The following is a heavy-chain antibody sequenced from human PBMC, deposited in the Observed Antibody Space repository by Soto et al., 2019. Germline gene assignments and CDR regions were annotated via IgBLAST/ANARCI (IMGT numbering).Heavy chain of an antibody. CDR1: VFTFSSYA. Sequence: GGSLRLSCAASVFTFSSYAMSWVRQAPGKGLEWVSAISGSGGSTYYADSVKGRFTISRDNSKNTLYLQMNSLRAEDTAVYYCAKDGKGIAAAGPHYFDYWGQGTLVTVSS. J-gene: IGHJ4*02. V-gene: IGHV3-23*01. D-gene: IGHD6-13*01. CDR2: ISGSGGST. CDR3: AKDGKGIAAAGPHYFDY.